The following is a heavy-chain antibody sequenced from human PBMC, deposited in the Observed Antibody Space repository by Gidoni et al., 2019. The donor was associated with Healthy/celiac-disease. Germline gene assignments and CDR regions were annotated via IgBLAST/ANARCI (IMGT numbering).Heavy chain of an antibody. Sequence: QVQLVESGGGLVKPGGSLRLSCAASGFTFSDYYMGWIRQAPGKGLEWVSYISSSSSYTNYADSVKGRFTISRDNAKNSLYLQMNSLRAEDTAVYYCARDKSQGGAKVYYYYMDVWGKGTTVTVSS. D-gene: IGHD1-26*01. V-gene: IGHV3-11*06. CDR1: GFTFSDYY. J-gene: IGHJ6*03. CDR3: ARDKSQGGAKVYYYYMDV. CDR2: ISSSSSYT.